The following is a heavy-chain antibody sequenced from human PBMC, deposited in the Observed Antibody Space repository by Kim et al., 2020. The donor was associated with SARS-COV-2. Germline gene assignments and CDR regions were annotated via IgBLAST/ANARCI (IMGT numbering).Heavy chain of an antibody. V-gene: IGHV3-48*01. J-gene: IGHJ1*01. Sequence: DSVNGRFTISRDNAKNSLYLQMNSLRTEDTAVYYCARDEGDTGRNSLDFWGWGPGTRVTVSS. D-gene: IGHD2-8*02. CDR3: ARDEGDTGRNSLDFWG.